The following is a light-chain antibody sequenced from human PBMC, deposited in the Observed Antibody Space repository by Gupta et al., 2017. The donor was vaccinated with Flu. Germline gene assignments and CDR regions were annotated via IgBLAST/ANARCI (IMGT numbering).Light chain of an antibody. CDR2: LGS. J-gene: IGKJ1*01. Sequence: DTVMTQSPISLPVTPGEPASISCRSSHSLLHSNGYNYLDWYLQKPGQSPQLLIYLGSYRASGVPDRFSGSGSGTDFTLKISRVEAEDVGVYYCMQALQIWTFGQGTKVEIK. CDR1: HSLLHSNGYNY. V-gene: IGKV2-28*01. CDR3: MQALQIWT.